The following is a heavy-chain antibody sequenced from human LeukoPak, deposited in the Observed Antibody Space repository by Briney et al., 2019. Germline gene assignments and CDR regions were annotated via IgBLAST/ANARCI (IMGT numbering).Heavy chain of an antibody. CDR2: IYTSGST. CDR3: AGVRGVIIDAFDI. D-gene: IGHD3-10*01. J-gene: IGHJ3*02. Sequence: SETLSLTCTVSGGSISGSSLSWIRQPAGKGLEWFGRIYTSGSTNYNPSLKSRVTMSVDTSKNQFSLKLRSVTAADTAVYYCAGVRGVIIDAFDIWGQGTMVTVSS. V-gene: IGHV4-4*07. CDR1: GGSISGSS.